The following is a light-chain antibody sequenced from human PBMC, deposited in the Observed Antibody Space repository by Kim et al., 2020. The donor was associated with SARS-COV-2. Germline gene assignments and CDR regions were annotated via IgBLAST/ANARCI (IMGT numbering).Light chain of an antibody. V-gene: IGLV2-23*02. Sequence: SITISWTGTSSDVGSYNLVSWYQQHPGKAPKLMIYEVSKRPSGVSNRFSGSKSGNTASLTISGLQAEDEADYYCCSYAGSSTSVVFGGGTQLTVL. CDR3: CSYAGSSTSVV. CDR2: EVS. J-gene: IGLJ2*01. CDR1: SSDVGSYNL.